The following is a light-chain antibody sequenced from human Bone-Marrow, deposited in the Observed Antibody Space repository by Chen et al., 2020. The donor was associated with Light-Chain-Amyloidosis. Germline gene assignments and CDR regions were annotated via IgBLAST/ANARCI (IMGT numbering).Light chain of an antibody. CDR2: DNN. J-gene: IGLJ2*01. CDR3: GTWDSSLSAVV. V-gene: IGLV1-51*01. Sequence: QSVLTQPPSVSAAPGQTVTIPCSGSSSNIGNNYVYWYQQLPGTAPKLLIYDNNKRPSGVPDRFSGSKSGTSATLGITGLQTGDEADYYCGTWDSSLSAVVFGGGTKLTVL. CDR1: SSNIGNNY.